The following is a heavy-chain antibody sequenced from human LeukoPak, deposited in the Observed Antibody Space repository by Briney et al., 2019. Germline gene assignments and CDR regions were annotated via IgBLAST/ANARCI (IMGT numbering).Heavy chain of an antibody. Sequence: GGSLRLSCAASGFTFDDYAMHWVRQAPGKGLEWVSGISWNSGSIGYADSVKGRFTISRGNAKNSLYLQMNSLRAEDTALYYCAKDTGAAPRGNAFDIWGQGTMVTVSS. CDR3: AKDTGAAPRGNAFDI. CDR1: GFTFDDYA. J-gene: IGHJ3*02. V-gene: IGHV3-9*01. CDR2: ISWNSGSI.